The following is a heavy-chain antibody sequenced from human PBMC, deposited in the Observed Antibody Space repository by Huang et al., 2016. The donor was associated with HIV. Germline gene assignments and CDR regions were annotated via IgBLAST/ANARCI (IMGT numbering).Heavy chain of an antibody. D-gene: IGHD3-10*01. CDR3: ARDRGGSYGVYFDY. Sequence: QVQLVESGGGVAQPGRSLRLSCVASGFTFSTYAMHWVRQATGKGLEWVAVTSYDGSDKKYADSVKGQFTISRDKSKNTLYLQMNSLRVEDTALYYCARDRGGSYGVYFDYWGQATLVTVSS. J-gene: IGHJ4*02. CDR1: GFTFSTYA. V-gene: IGHV3-30*04. CDR2: TSYDGSDK.